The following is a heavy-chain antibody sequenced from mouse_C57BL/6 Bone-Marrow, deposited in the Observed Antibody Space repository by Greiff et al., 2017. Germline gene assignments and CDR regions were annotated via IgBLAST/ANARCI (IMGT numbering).Heavy chain of an antibody. Sequence: QVQLQQSGPELVKPGASVKISCTASGYAFSSSWVNWVKQRPGKGLEWIGRIYPGDGDTNYNGKFKGKATLTADKSSSTAYMQLSSLTAEDSAVYFCARWGGSSPYFDYWGQGTTLTVSS. V-gene: IGHV1-82*01. CDR3: ARWGGSSPYFDY. CDR1: GYAFSSSW. J-gene: IGHJ2*01. CDR2: IYPGDGDT. D-gene: IGHD1-1*01.